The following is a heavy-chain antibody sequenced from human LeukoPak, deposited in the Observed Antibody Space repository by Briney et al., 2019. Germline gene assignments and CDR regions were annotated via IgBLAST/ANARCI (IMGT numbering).Heavy chain of an antibody. V-gene: IGHV1-18*01. CDR2: ISAYNGNT. CDR3: AGARGHGYSYGSTAGFDY. D-gene: IGHD5-18*01. Sequence: ASVKVSCKASGYTFTSYGISWVRQAPGQGLEWMGRISAYNGNTNYAQKLQGRVTMTTDTSTSTAYMELRSLRSDDTAVYYCAGARGHGYSYGSTAGFDYWGQGTLVTVSS. J-gene: IGHJ4*02. CDR1: GYTFTSYG.